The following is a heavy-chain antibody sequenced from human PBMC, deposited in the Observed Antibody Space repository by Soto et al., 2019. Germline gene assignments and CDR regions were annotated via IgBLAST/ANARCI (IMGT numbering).Heavy chain of an antibody. J-gene: IGHJ4*02. CDR2: MNPNSGNT. D-gene: IGHD6-6*01. V-gene: IGHV1-8*02. Sequence: ASVKVSCKASGYTFTTYAIHWVRQAPGQGLEWMGWMNPNSGNTGYAQKFQGRVTMTRNTSISTAYMELSSLRSEDTAVYYCATNLKAVYDYWGQGTLVTVSS. CDR1: GYTFTTYA. CDR3: ATNLKAVYDY.